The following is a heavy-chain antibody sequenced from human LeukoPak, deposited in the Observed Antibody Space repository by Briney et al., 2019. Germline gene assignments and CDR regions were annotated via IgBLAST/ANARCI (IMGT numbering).Heavy chain of an antibody. D-gene: IGHD5-18*01. CDR1: DSITSTSYY. V-gene: IGHV4-39*01. CDR3: ARLGGYSYGARIFDY. J-gene: IGHJ4*02. CDR2: IFHSGTT. Sequence: SETLSLTCTVSDSITSTSYYCAWIRQPPGKGLQWIASIFHSGTTYFNPSLKSRVTLSIDTSRSQYSLQLASVTAADTALYYCARLGGYSYGARIFDYWGQGIRVAVSS.